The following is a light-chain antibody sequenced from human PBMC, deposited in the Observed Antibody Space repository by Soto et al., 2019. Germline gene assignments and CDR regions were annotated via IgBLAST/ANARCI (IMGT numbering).Light chain of an antibody. V-gene: IGKV3-20*01. J-gene: IGKJ5*01. CDR3: HQYGNSPIA. Sequence: EIVLTQSPGTLSLSPGERATLSCSASQSVTGSYLAWYQQKPGQAPRLLISGASSRATGIADRFSGSGSGADFTLIISTLEPEDFAVYYCHQYGNSPIAFAQGTRLAIK. CDR2: GAS. CDR1: QSVTGSY.